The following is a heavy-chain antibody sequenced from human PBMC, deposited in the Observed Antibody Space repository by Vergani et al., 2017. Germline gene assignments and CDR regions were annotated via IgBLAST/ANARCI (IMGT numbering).Heavy chain of an antibody. CDR1: GGTFCSYA. J-gene: IGHJ5*02. D-gene: IGHD4-17*01. Sequence: QVQLVQSGAEVKKPGSSVKVSCKASGGTFCSYAISWVRQAPGQGLEWMGGIIPIFGTANYAQKFQGRVTITADESTSTAYMELSSLRSDDTAVYYCARDSGYGEEVRAVNWFDPWGQGTLVTVSS. CDR3: ARDSGYGEEVRAVNWFDP. V-gene: IGHV1-69*12. CDR2: IIPIFGTA.